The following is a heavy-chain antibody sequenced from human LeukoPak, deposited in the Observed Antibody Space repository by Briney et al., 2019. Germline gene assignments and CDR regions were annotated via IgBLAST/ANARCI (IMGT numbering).Heavy chain of an antibody. CDR1: GFIFSSYA. J-gene: IGHJ4*02. V-gene: IGHV3-30*04. Sequence: GRSLRLSCAASGFIFSSYAMHWVRQAPGKGLEWVAVISYDGSNKYYADSVKGRFTISRDNSKNTLYLQMNSLRAEDTAVYYCARDREAVVVYYFDYWGQGTLVTVSS. CDR2: ISYDGSNK. CDR3: ARDREAVVVYYFDY. D-gene: IGHD2-15*01.